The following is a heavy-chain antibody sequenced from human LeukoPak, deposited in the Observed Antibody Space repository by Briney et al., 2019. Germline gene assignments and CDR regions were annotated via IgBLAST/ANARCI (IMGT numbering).Heavy chain of an antibody. V-gene: IGHV4-38-2*01. J-gene: IGHJ4*02. D-gene: IGHD3-3*01. Sequence: SETLSLXCAVSGYSISSGYYWGWIRQPPGKGLEWIGSIYHSGSTYYNPSLNSRVTISVDTSKNQFSLKLSSVTAADTAVYYCARLTYYDFWSGYYTGGYFDYWGQGTLVTVSS. CDR1: GYSISSGYY. CDR3: ARLTYYDFWSGYYTGGYFDY. CDR2: IYHSGST.